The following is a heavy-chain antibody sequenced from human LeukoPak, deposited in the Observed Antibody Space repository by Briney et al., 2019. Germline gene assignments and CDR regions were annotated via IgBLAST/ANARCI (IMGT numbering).Heavy chain of an antibody. CDR1: GGSISSYY. Sequence: SETLSLTCTVSGGSISSYYRSWIRQPPGKGLEWIGYIYYSGSTNYNPSLKSRVTISVDTSKNQFSLKLSSVTAADTAVYYCARDVSQYYDFWSGYHNWFDPWGQGTLVTVSS. J-gene: IGHJ5*02. CDR2: IYYSGST. D-gene: IGHD3-3*01. CDR3: ARDVSQYYDFWSGYHNWFDP. V-gene: IGHV4-59*01.